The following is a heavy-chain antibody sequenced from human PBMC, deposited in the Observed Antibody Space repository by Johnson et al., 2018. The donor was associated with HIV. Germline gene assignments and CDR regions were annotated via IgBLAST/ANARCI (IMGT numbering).Heavy chain of an antibody. CDR3: ARETGYSSSWHAFDI. CDR2: IYTGGST. CDR1: GFTVSSNY. V-gene: IGHV3-66*01. D-gene: IGHD6-13*01. Sequence: VQLVESGGGLVQPGGSLRLSCAASGFTVSSNYMSWVRQAPGRGLEWVSVIYTGGSTYYADSVKGRFTISRDNSKNTLYLKMNSLRAEDTAGYDCARETGYSSSWHAFDIWGQGTMVTVSS. J-gene: IGHJ3*02.